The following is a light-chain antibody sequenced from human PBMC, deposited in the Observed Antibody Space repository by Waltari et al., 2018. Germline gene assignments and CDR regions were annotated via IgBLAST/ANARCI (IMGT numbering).Light chain of an antibody. CDR3: SSYAGDNNLV. Sequence: QSALTQPPSASGSPGQSVTISCTGTSRDVGGYNYVSWYQQHPGEAPKVVVFEVSRRPSGVPDRFSGAKSGNTASRTVSGLQTEDEAYYYCSSYAGDNNLVFGGGTRVTVL. CDR1: SRDVGGYNY. CDR2: EVS. J-gene: IGLJ2*01. V-gene: IGLV2-8*01.